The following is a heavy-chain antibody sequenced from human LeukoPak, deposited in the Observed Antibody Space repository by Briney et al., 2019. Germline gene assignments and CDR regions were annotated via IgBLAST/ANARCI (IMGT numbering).Heavy chain of an antibody. CDR2: IYYSGST. Sequence: PSETLSLTCTVSGGSISSDYWSWIRQPPGKGLEWIGHIYYSGSTNYNPSLKSRVTISVDTSKNQISLKLSSVTAADTAVYYCARTTPHGSADYWGQGTLVTVSS. D-gene: IGHD1-26*01. V-gene: IGHV4-59*08. CDR1: GGSISSDY. CDR3: ARTTPHGSADY. J-gene: IGHJ4*02.